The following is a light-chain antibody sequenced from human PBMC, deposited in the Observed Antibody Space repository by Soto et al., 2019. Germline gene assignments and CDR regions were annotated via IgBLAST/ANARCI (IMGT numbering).Light chain of an antibody. J-gene: IGKJ1*01. V-gene: IGKV1-5*03. CDR3: QHYNSYSEA. Sequence: QAPATLSFSPGARVTPSRRASQTISSWLAWYQQKPGKAPKLLIYKASTLKSGVPSRFSGSGSGTEFTLTISSLQPDDFATYYCQHYNSYSEAFGQGTKVDIK. CDR1: QTISSW. CDR2: KAS.